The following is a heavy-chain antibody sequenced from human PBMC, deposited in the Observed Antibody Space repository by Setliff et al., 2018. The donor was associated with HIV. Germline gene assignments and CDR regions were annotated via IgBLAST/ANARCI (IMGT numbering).Heavy chain of an antibody. CDR2: INHSGRA. V-gene: IGHV4-34*01. J-gene: IGHJ4*01. D-gene: IGHD2-8*01. Sequence: TSETLSLTCAVYGESFSGYYWTWIRQPAGKGLEWLGEINHSGRARCNPSLKSRVTILVDTSKNQFSLRLSSVTAADTAVYYCARGAPYCNHGVCHLFDYWGHGNRVTVSS. CDR3: ARGAPYCNHGVCHLFDY. CDR1: GESFSGYY.